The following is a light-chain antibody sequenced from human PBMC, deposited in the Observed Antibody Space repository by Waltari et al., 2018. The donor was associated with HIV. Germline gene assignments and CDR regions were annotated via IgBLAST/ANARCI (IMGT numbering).Light chain of an antibody. CDR3: SSYKNNNTLV. CDR1: SRDIGAYNR. CDR2: EVK. V-gene: IGLV2-18*02. Sequence: QSALPQPPSVSASRGQSATIPCTRTSRDIGAYNRVSWYLQPPGTASKVIIYEVKNRPAGVPDRVSGSKSGSTASLTISGLQAEDEADYFCSSYKNNNTLVFGTGTKVTVL. J-gene: IGLJ1*01.